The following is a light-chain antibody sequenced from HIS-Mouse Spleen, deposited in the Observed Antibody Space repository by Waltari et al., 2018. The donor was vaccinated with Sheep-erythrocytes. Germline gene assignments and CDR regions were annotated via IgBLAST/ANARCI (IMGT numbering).Light chain of an antibody. Sequence: AIQLTQSPSPLSAFVGNRVTITCRASQGISSALAWYQQKPGKAPKLLMYDASMLESGVPSRCSGSGSGTDFTLTISSLHPEDFATYYCQQFKSYTHTFGGGTKVEIK. CDR1: QGISSA. CDR3: QQFKSYTHT. V-gene: IGKV1-13*02. CDR2: DAS. J-gene: IGKJ4*01.